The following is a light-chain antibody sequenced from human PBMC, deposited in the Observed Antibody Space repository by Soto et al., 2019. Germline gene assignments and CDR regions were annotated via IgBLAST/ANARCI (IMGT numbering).Light chain of an antibody. CDR1: SSNIGSNY. V-gene: IGLV1-40*01. CDR2: GNS. J-gene: IGLJ2*01. CDR3: QSYDSSLSVV. Sequence: QSVLTQPPSASGTPGQRVTISCSGSSSNIGSNYVHWYQQLPGTAPTLLIYGNSNRPSGVPDRFSGSKSGTSASLAITGLQAEDEADYYCQSYDSSLSVVFGGGTKLTVL.